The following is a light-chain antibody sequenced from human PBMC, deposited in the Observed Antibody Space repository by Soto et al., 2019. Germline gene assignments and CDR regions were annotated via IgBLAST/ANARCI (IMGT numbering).Light chain of an antibody. CDR3: QQYGSSPLT. J-gene: IGKJ4*01. Sequence: EIVLTQSPGTLSLSPGERATLSCRASQSVSSSYLAWYQQKPGQAPRLLIYGASSRATGIPDRFSGSGSGTDFTLTIGRLEPEDFAVYYCQQYGSSPLTFGGGTK. V-gene: IGKV3-20*01. CDR2: GAS. CDR1: QSVSSSY.